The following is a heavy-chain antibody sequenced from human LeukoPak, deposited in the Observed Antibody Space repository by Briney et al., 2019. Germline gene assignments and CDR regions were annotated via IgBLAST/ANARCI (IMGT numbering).Heavy chain of an antibody. CDR3: ARQGGAVAGTYYYYYMDV. D-gene: IGHD6-19*01. J-gene: IGHJ6*03. CDR2: INTDERTT. CDR1: GFPFSNYW. Sequence: QTGGSLRLSCTASGFPFSNYWMHWVRQAPGKGLLWVSRINTDERTTDYADSVKGRFTISRDNARNTLYLQMNSLRAEDTGVYYCARQGGAVAGTYYYYYMDVWGKGTTVTISS. V-gene: IGHV3-74*01.